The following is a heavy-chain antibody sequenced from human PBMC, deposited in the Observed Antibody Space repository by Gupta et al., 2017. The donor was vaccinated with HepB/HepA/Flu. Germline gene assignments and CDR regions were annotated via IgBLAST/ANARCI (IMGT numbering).Heavy chain of an antibody. V-gene: IGHV3-7*01. CDR3: AAAAWSDTDDY. Sequence: EVQVVESRGGLVQPGWSLRLTCEGSGPAFSNFWMSRSRQAPGKGLGWVANIKPDGRGKLYADSVKGRFSISRDNAKNSLYLQMNNLRGEDTAVYYCAAAAWSDTDDYWGQGTLVTVSS. D-gene: IGHD3-3*01. J-gene: IGHJ4*02. CDR1: GPAFSNFW. CDR2: IKPDGRGK.